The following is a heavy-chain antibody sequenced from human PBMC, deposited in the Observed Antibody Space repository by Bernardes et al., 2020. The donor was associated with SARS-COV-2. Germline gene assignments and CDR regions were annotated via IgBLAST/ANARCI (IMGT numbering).Heavy chain of an antibody. Sequence: ASVKVSCKASGYTFSDYYIHWLRQAPGQGLEWMGWINPNGGGTNYAQNFQGRVIMTRDTSIRTAYMELSRLRSDDTAVYYCARGYSNLDYWGQGTLVTVSS. D-gene: IGHD4-4*01. CDR2: INPNGGGT. CDR1: GYTFSDYY. J-gene: IGHJ4*02. CDR3: ARGYSNLDY. V-gene: IGHV1-2*02.